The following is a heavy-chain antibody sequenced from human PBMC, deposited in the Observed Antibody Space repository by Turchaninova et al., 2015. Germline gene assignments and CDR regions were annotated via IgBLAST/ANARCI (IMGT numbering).Heavy chain of an antibody. Sequence: QVQLQQWGAGLLKPSETLSLTCAVYGGSFRGYYWSWIRQPPGKGLEWIGEVNHSASTDHNPSLKSRVTISVDTSKNQFSLKLRSVTAADTAVYYCARAYYYGSGSYNFYFDYWGQGTLVTVSS. CDR2: VNHSAST. CDR1: GGSFRGYY. D-gene: IGHD3-10*01. J-gene: IGHJ4*02. CDR3: ARAYYYGSGSYNFYFDY. V-gene: IGHV4-34*01.